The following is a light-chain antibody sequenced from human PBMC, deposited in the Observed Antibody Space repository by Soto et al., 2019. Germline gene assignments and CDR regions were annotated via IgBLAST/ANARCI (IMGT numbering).Light chain of an antibody. CDR2: GAS. CDR1: RSVNNNY. CDR3: HQHGGSPET. J-gene: IGKJ1*01. Sequence: VLTQSPCTLSLSPGERATLSCRASRSVNNNYLAWYQQKPGQAPRLLIFGASSRATGIPDRFIGSGSGTEFILTISRLEPDDFAIYHCHQHGGSPETFGQGTKVDIK. V-gene: IGKV3-20*01.